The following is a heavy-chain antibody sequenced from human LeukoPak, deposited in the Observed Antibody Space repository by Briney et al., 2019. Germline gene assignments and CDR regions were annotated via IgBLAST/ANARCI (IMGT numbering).Heavy chain of an antibody. J-gene: IGHJ4*02. CDR3: ARDLAATTGTFDY. V-gene: IGHV4-61*02. D-gene: IGHD1-14*01. Sequence: SQTLSLTCTVSGGSISSGSYYWSWIRQPAGKGLEWIGRIYTSGSTNYNPSLKSRVTISVDTSKNQFSLKLSSVTAADTAVYYCARDLAATTGTFDYWGQGTLVTVSS. CDR1: GGSISSGSYY. CDR2: IYTSGST.